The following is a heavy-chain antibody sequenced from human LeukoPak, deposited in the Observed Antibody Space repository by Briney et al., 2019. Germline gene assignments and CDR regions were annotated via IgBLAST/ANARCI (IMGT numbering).Heavy chain of an antibody. CDR1: GFTFSNYA. V-gene: IGHV3-23*01. D-gene: IGHD3-16*01. Sequence: GGSLSLSCAASGFTFSNYAMSWVRQAPGKGLQWVSAIDSGGGTYYANSVKGRFTISRDNSKNTLYPQLNSLRAEDTAVYYCAKGPQGDWGQGALVTVSS. CDR2: IDSGGGT. J-gene: IGHJ4*02. CDR3: AKGPQGD.